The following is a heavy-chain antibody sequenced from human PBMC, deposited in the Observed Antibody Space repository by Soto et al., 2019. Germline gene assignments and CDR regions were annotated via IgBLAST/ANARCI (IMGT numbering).Heavy chain of an antibody. CDR3: TEDILPGGADV. J-gene: IGHJ6*02. Sequence: GGSLRLSCVASAFSSHHHAIHWVRQGPGKGLEWVSGIHWNNGATGYADSVKGRFTIFKDNVKNPVYLQMNSLRTDDTAFYYCTEDILPGGADVWGQGTTVTVSS. CDR1: AFSSHHHA. D-gene: IGHD3-16*01. V-gene: IGHV3-9*02. CDR2: IHWNNGAT.